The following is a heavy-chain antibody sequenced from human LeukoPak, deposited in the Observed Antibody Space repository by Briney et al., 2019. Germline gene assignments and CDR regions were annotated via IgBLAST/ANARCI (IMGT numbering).Heavy chain of an antibody. V-gene: IGHV3-48*03. J-gene: IGHJ4*02. CDR3: ASGVGVVVPAAMGY. D-gene: IGHD2-2*01. CDR2: ISSSGSTI. CDR1: GFTFSSYE. Sequence: GGSLRLSCAASGFTFSSYEMNWVRQAPGKGLERVSYISSSGSTIYYADSVKGRFTISRDNAKNSLYLQMNSLRAEDTAVYYCASGVGVVVPAAMGYWGQGTLVTVSS.